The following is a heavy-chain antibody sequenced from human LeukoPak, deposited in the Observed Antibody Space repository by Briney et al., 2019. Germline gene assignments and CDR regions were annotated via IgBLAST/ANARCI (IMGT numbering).Heavy chain of an antibody. Sequence: ASVKVSCMASGYTFTSYGISWVRQAPGQGLEWMGWISAYNGNTNYAQKLQGRVTMTTDTSTSTAYMELRSLRSDDTAVYYCARAPVVVVTDDAFDNWGQGTMVTVSS. D-gene: IGHD3-22*01. CDR2: ISAYNGNT. CDR3: ARAPVVVVTDDAFDN. CDR1: GYTFTSYG. J-gene: IGHJ3*02. V-gene: IGHV1-18*01.